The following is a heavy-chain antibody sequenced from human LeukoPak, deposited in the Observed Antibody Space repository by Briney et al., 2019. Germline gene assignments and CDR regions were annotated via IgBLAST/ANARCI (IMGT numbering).Heavy chain of an antibody. J-gene: IGHJ4*02. CDR3: AKDWGDGYNYFNY. Sequence: PGGSLRLSCAASGFTFNNYAMHWVRQAPGKGLEWVSGISWNSGSIDYADSVKGRFTISRDNAENSLYLQMNSLRDEDTALYYCAKDWGDGYNYFNYWGQGTLVTVSS. CDR1: GFTFNNYA. CDR2: ISWNSGSI. V-gene: IGHV3-9*01. D-gene: IGHD5-24*01.